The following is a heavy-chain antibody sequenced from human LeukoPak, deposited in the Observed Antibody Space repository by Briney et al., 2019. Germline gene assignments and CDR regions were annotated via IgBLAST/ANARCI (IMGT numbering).Heavy chain of an antibody. CDR3: ARDNTGYNWFDP. V-gene: IGHV4-4*07. CDR2: IHSSGTT. J-gene: IGHJ5*02. CDR1: GHSISVNY. D-gene: IGHD2-2*03. Sequence: PSETLTLTCTVSGHSISVNYWNWIRQPAGKGLEWIGRIHSSGTTNYNPSLKSRITMSIEKSQNQYSLKLSAVTAADTAVYYCARDNTGYNWFDPWGQGNLVTVSS.